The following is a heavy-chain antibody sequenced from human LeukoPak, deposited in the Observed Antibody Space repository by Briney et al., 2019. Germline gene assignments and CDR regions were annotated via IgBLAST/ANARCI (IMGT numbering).Heavy chain of an antibody. CDR1: GFTFSSYS. CDR3: ARDPLVGYMDV. V-gene: IGHV3-21*01. D-gene: IGHD2-8*02. Sequence: GGSLRLSCAASGFTFSSYSMNWVRQAPGKGLEWVSSITSSSSYIYYADSVKGRFTISRDNAQNSLYLQMNSLRAEDTAVYYCARDPLVGYMDVWGKGTTVTVSS. CDR2: ITSSSSYI. J-gene: IGHJ6*03.